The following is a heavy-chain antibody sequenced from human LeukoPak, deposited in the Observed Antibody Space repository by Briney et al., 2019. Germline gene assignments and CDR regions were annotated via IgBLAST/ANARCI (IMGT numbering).Heavy chain of an antibody. D-gene: IGHD3-3*01. J-gene: IGHJ6*03. CDR2: ISGSGGST. CDR3: AKGSDFWSGYSYYYYYYYMDV. V-gene: IGHV3-23*01. Sequence: GGSLRLSCAASGFTFISYAMIWVRQAPGKGLEWVSAISGSGGSTYYADSVKGRFTISRDNSKNTLYLQMNSLRAEDTAVYYCAKGSDFWSGYSYYYYYYYMDVWGKGTTVTVSS. CDR1: GFTFISYA.